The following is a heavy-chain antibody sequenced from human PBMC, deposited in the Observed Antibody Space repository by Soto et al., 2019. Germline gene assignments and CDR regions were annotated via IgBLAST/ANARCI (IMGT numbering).Heavy chain of an antibody. J-gene: IGHJ4*02. V-gene: IGHV3-49*04. CDR2: IRSKAYGGTT. CDR3: TARVLGDGYNGGGY. CDR1: GFTFGDYA. D-gene: IGHD3-16*01. Sequence: GGSLRLSCTASGFTFGDYAMSWVRQAPGKGLEWVGFIRSKAYGGTTEYAASVKGRFTISRDDSKSIAYLQMNSLKTEDTAVYYCTARVLGDGYNGGGYWGQGTLVTVS.